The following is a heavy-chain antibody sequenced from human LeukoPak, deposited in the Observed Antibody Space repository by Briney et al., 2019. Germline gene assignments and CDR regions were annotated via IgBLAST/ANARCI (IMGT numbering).Heavy chain of an antibody. CDR2: IYTSGGT. J-gene: IGHJ4*02. V-gene: IGHV4-4*07. CDR1: GGSISSYF. CDR3: ARGETSSYDY. D-gene: IGHD2-2*01. Sequence: PSETLSLTCTVSGGSISSYFWSWIRQPAGKGLEWIGRIYTSGGTDYNPSLKSRVTMSVDTSKNQFSLKLWSVTAADTAVYYCARGETSSYDYWGQGTLVTVSS.